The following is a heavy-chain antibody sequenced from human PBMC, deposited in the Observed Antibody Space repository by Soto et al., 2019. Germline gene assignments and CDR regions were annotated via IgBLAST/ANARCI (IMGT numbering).Heavy chain of an antibody. CDR3: GRATTGSNPGLDY. CDR1: GDAFNTYT. J-gene: IGHJ4*02. D-gene: IGHD2-8*02. Sequence: QVQLVQSGPEVKKPGSSVRVSCKASGDAFNTYTISWVRQAPGQGLEWMGRIIPLLGTADYARKFQGRATITADTSTKPSFLDVRSLSSEHSAVYSCGRATTGSNPGLDYSCQGTLVTLSS. CDR2: IIPLLGTA. V-gene: IGHV1-69*08.